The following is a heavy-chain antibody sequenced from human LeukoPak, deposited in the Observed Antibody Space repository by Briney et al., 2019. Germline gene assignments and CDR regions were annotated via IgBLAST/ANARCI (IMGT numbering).Heavy chain of an antibody. CDR2: ISGSGGST. CDR3: ARGVSGYYGNDL. CDR1: GFTFSSYG. Sequence: PGGSLRLSCGASGFTFSSYGIHWVRQAPGKGLEWVSAISGSGGSTYYADSVKGRFTISRDNAKNTVYLQMNSLRAEETAVYFCARGVSGYYGNDLWGQGSLVTVSS. V-gene: IGHV3-23*01. D-gene: IGHD3-22*01. J-gene: IGHJ5*02.